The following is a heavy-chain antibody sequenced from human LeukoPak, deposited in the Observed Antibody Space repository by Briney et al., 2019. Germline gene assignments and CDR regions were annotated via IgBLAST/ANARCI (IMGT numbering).Heavy chain of an antibody. J-gene: IGHJ4*02. CDR2: ISGSGGST. Sequence: PGGSLRLSRAASGFTFSSYAMSWVRQAPGKGLEWVSAISGSGGSTYYADSVKGRFTISRDNSKNTLYLQMNSLRAEDTAVYYCAKDPPVITMVRGVIPWYFDYWGQGTLLTVSS. CDR1: GFTFSSYA. V-gene: IGHV3-23*01. CDR3: AKDPPVITMVRGVIPWYFDY. D-gene: IGHD3-10*01.